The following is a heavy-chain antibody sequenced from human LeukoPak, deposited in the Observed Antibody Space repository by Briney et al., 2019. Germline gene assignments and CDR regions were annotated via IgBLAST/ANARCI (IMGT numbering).Heavy chain of an antibody. CDR1: GYTFTGYY. V-gene: IGHV1-2*02. J-gene: IGHJ4*02. D-gene: IGHD3-10*01. Sequence: ASVKVSCKASGYTFTGYYMHWVRQAPGQGLEWMGWINPNSGGTNYAQKFQGGVTMTRDTSISTAYMELSRLRSDDTAVYYCARDVTEYYYGSDDYWGQGTLVTVSS. CDR3: ARDVTEYYYGSDDY. CDR2: INPNSGGT.